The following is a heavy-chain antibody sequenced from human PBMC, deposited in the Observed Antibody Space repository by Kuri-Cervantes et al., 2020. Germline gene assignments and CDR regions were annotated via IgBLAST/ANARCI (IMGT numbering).Heavy chain of an antibody. Sequence: GGSLRLSCAASGFTFSSYAMHWVRQAPGKGLEWVAVISYDGSNKYYADSVKGRFTISRDNSKNTLYLQMNSLRAEDTAVYYCAKTGPCSGSYYDMIDYWGQGTLVTVSS. D-gene: IGHD1-26*01. J-gene: IGHJ4*02. V-gene: IGHV3-30-3*02. CDR2: ISYDGSNK. CDR1: GFTFSSYA. CDR3: AKTGPCSGSYYDMIDY.